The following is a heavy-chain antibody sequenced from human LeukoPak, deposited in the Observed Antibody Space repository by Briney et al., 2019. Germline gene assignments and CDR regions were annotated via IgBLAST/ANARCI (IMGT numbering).Heavy chain of an antibody. J-gene: IGHJ3*02. D-gene: IGHD2-21*01. CDR1: GFTFSTYW. CDR3: ARGPLLAFDI. Sequence: GGSLRLSCAASGFTFSTYWMSWVRQAPGKGLEWVANIKQDGSKNYYVESVKGRFTISRDNAKNSLYLQMNSLRVEDTAVYYCARGPLLAFDIWGQGTMVTVSS. V-gene: IGHV3-7*01. CDR2: IKQDGSKN.